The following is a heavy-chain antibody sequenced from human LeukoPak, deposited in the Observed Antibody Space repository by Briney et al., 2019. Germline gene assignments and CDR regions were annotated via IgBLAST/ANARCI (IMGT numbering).Heavy chain of an antibody. CDR2: INPNSGGT. Sequence: GASVKVSCKASGYTFTGYYMHWVRQAPGQGLEWMGWINPNSGGTNYAQKFQGRVTMTRDTSISTAYMELSRLRSDDTAVYYCARVNSRLSSSMDYWGQGTLVTVSS. V-gene: IGHV1-2*02. J-gene: IGHJ4*02. CDR1: GYTFTGYY. D-gene: IGHD6-6*01. CDR3: ARVNSRLSSSMDY.